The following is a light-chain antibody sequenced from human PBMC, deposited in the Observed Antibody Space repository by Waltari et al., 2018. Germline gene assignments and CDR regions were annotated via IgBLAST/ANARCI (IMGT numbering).Light chain of an antibody. CDR1: RSDVGSVDY. V-gene: IGLV2-11*01. J-gene: IGLJ1*01. CDR3: CSYAGRYTNYV. Sequence: QSALTQPRPLSGSPGQSVTISCTRPRSDVGSVDYVSWYQQRPGKAPKPIIYGVTERPSGVPDRFSGSKSDNKASLTISGLQADDEADYYCCSYAGRYTNYVFGSGTKVTVL. CDR2: GVT.